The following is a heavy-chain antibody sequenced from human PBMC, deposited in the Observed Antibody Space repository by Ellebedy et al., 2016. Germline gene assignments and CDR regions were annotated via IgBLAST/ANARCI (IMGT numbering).Heavy chain of an antibody. J-gene: IGHJ4*02. V-gene: IGHV3-30*03. CDR3: ATDHGKSGYAGY. CDR1: GFAFSNYD. CDR2: ISNDGNGQ. D-gene: IGHD5-12*01. Sequence: GGSLRLXCAASGFAFSNYDMHWVRQAPGKVPEWVALISNDGNGQNYTDSVEGRFTISRDNAKNTLFLQMNSLRVEDTAVYYCATDHGKSGYAGYWGQGTLVTVSS.